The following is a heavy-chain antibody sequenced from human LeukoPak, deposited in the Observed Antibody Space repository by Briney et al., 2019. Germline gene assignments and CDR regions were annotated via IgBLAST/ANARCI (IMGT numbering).Heavy chain of an antibody. CDR1: GFTFRMSG. J-gene: IGHJ4*02. V-gene: IGHV3-30*02. D-gene: IGHD3-10*01. CDR3: AKDHAGSGRAFEY. CDR2: MPSDGRKS. Sequence: PGGSLRLSCATSGFTFRMSGVHWVRQAPGKGLEWVALMPSDGRKSYYADSGKGRFTVSRDTSKHIVYLQMNSLSDDDTGIYYCAKDHAGSGRAFEYWGQGTLLTVSS.